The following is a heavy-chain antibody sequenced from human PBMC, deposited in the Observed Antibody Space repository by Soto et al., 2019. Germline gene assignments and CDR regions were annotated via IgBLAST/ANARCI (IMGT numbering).Heavy chain of an antibody. D-gene: IGHD2-15*01. CDR3: ARDTSDPSCGGGSCYGNNWFDP. CDR2: IYSSGST. V-gene: IGHV4-59*01. Sequence: SETLSLTCTVSGGSISSYYWSWIRQPPWKGLEWIGYIYSSGSTNYNPSLQSRVTISIDTSKNQFSLNLNSVTAADTAVYYCARDTSDPSCGGGSCYGNNWFDPWGQGTLVTVSS. CDR1: GGSISSYY. J-gene: IGHJ5*02.